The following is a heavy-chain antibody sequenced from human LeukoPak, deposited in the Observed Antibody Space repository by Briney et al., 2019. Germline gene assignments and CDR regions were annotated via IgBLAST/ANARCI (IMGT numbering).Heavy chain of an antibody. CDR3: ARAGAWGEGYFDY. J-gene: IGHJ4*02. V-gene: IGHV1-69*13. D-gene: IGHD3-16*01. CDR2: IIPIFGTA. CDR1: GGTFSSYA. Sequence: ASVKASCKASGGTFSSYAISWVRQAPGQGLEWMGGIIPIFGTANSAQMFQGRVTITADESTSTAYMELSSLRSEDTAVYYCARAGAWGEGYFDYWGQGTLVTVSS.